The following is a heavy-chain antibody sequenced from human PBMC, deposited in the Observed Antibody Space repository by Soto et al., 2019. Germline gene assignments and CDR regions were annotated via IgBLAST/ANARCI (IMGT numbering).Heavy chain of an antibody. J-gene: IGHJ4*02. D-gene: IGHD1-20*01. CDR1: GGSISSYY. Sequence: SETLSLTCTVSGGSISSYYWSWIRQPPGKGLEWIGYIYYSGSTNYNPSLKSRVTISVDTSKNQFSLKLSSVTAADTAVYYCARHLLGITGMYYFDYWDQG. CDR2: IYYSGST. CDR3: ARHLLGITGMYYFDY. V-gene: IGHV4-59*08.